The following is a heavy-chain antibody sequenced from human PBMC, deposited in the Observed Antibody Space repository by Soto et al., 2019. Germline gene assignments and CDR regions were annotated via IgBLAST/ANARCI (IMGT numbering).Heavy chain of an antibody. CDR2: INHSGST. Sequence: SDTLSLSCAFYGVYFGCYCVSLLRPNPGKGLEWIGEINHSGSTNYNPSLKSRVTISVDTSKNQFSLKLSSVTAADTAVYYCASNRVVPAAMGGYYGMDVWGQGTTVNVS. CDR3: ASNRVVPAAMGGYYGMDV. V-gene: IGHV4-34*01. CDR1: GVYFGCYC. D-gene: IGHD2-2*01. J-gene: IGHJ6*02.